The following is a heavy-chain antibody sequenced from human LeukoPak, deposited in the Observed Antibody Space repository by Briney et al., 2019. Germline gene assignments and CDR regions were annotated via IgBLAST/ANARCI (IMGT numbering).Heavy chain of an antibody. D-gene: IGHD3-10*01. J-gene: IGHJ4*02. V-gene: IGHV3-48*03. CDR2: ISSSGSTI. Sequence: GGSLRLSCAASGFTFSSYEMNWVRQAPGKGLEWVSYISSSGSTIYYADSVKGRSTISRDNAKNSLYLQMNSLRAEDTAVYYCASDLYYYGSGSFDYWGQGTLVTVSS. CDR3: ASDLYYYGSGSFDY. CDR1: GFTFSSYE.